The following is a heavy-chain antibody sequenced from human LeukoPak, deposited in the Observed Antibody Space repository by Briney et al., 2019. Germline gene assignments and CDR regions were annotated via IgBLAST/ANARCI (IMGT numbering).Heavy chain of an antibody. CDR2: IYYSGTT. D-gene: IGHD6-13*01. V-gene: IGHV4-59*01. CDR1: GGSISSYY. CDR3: ARGVYIAAAQYGY. Sequence: PSETLSLTCTVSGGSISSYYWSWIRQPPGKGLEWIGYIYYSGTTNYNPSLESRVTISVDTSKNQFSLKLSSMTAADTAVYYCARGVYIAAAQYGYWGQGTLVTVSS. J-gene: IGHJ4*02.